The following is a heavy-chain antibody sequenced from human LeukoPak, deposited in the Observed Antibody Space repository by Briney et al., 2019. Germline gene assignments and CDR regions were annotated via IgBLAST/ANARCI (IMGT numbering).Heavy chain of an antibody. CDR1: GYTFTGYY. V-gene: IGHV1-2*02. Sequence: ASLKVSCKASGYTFTGYYMHWVRHAPGQGLEWMGWINTNRGGTNYAQKFQGSVTRTRDTSISTAYMELSRLRSDDTAVYYCARAVGDGGYDYVFFGRWGQGTLVTVST. D-gene: IGHD5-12*01. CDR3: ARAVGDGGYDYVFFGR. J-gene: IGHJ4*02. CDR2: INTNRGGT.